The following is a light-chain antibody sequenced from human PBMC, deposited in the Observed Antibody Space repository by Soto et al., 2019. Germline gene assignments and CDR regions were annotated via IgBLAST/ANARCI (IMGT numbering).Light chain of an antibody. CDR2: GAS. CDR3: QQYGSSGT. J-gene: IGKJ1*01. CDR1: QSVSSF. V-gene: IGKV3-20*01. Sequence: EIVLTQSPATLSLSPGEAATLSCRASQSVSSFLAWYQQKPGQAPRLLIYGASNRATGIPDRFSGSGSGTDFTLTISRLEPEDFAVYYCQQYGSSGTFGQGTKVEIK.